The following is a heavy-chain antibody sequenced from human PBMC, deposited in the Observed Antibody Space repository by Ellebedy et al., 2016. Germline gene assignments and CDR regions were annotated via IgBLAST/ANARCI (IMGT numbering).Heavy chain of an antibody. V-gene: IGHV1-18*01. CDR1: GYSFSNYG. CDR2: ISVYNDNK. CDR3: ARGGMLYCSSTYCVDY. D-gene: IGHD2-2*01. Sequence: ASVKVSXXASGYSFSNYGISWVRQAPGQGLEWTGWISVYNDNKNYAQKFQGRVTMTTDTSTSTAYMELRSLRSDDTAMYYCARGGMLYCSSTYCVDYWGQGTLVTVSS. J-gene: IGHJ4*02.